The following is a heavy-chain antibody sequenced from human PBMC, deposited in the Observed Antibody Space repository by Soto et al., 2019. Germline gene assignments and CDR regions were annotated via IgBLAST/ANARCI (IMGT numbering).Heavy chain of an antibody. CDR1: GGSFSGYY. J-gene: IGHJ3*02. CDR2: INHSGST. V-gene: IGHV4-34*01. CDR3: ARWYSSGLNAFDI. Sequence: SETLSLTCAVYGGSFSGYYWSWIRQPPGKGLEWIGEINHSGSTNYNPSLQSRVTISVDTSKNQFSLKLSSVTAADTAVYYCARWYSSGLNAFDIWGKGTMVPVSS. D-gene: IGHD6-19*01.